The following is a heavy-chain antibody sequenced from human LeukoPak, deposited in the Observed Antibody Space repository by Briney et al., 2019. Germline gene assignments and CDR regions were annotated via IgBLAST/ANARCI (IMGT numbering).Heavy chain of an antibody. J-gene: IGHJ6*03. V-gene: IGHV1-2*02. Sequence: GASVKVSCKASGYTFTAYYIHWVRQAPGQGLEWMGWINPNSGGTHCAQNFQGRVILTRDTSISTAYMELSRLRSDDTAVYYCAREDYYYMDVWGKGTTVTVSS. CDR1: GYTFTAYY. CDR2: INPNSGGT. CDR3: AREDYYYMDV.